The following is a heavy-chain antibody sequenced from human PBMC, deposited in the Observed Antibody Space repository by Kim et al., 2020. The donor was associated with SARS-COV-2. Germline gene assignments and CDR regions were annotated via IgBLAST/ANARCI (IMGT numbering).Heavy chain of an antibody. CDR3: ARGISQLLLSYYYGIDV. D-gene: IGHD5-18*01. CDR2: IYYSGST. V-gene: IGHV4-31*03. J-gene: IGHJ6*02. CDR1: GGSISSGGYY. Sequence: SETLSLTCTVSGGSISSGGYYWSWIRQHPGKGLEGIVYIYYSGSTYYNPTLKRRVTISVDTSKNQFSLKPSSVTATDTAVYYCARGISQLLLSYYYGIDVWGQGTTVTVSS.